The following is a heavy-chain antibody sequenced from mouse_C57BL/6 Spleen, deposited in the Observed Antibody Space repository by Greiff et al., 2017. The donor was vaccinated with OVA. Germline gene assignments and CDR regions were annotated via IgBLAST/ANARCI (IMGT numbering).Heavy chain of an antibody. CDR3: ARGGYSNYISAMDY. CDR2: IGPGSGST. J-gene: IGHJ4*01. CDR1: GYTFTDYY. D-gene: IGHD2-5*01. Sequence: QVQLQQSGAELVKPGASVKISCKASGYTFTDYYINWVKQRPGQGLEWIGKIGPGSGSTYYNEKFKGKATLTADKSSSTAYMQLSSLTSEESAVYVCARGGYSNYISAMDYWGQGTSVTVSA. V-gene: IGHV1-77*01.